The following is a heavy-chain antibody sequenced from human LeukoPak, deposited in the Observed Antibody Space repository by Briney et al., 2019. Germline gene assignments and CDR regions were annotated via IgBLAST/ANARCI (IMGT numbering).Heavy chain of an antibody. CDR2: VHPNSGNT. D-gene: IGHD1-14*01. CDR1: GYPSSTYE. Sequence: ASVKVSCKTSGYPSSTYEINWVRQAAGQGLEWMGWVHPNSGNTDYAQKFQGRVTMTRDTSISTAYMELSGLRSDDTAVYFCARGPRNDPWGQGTLVTVPS. CDR3: ARGPRNDP. J-gene: IGHJ5*02. V-gene: IGHV1-8*01.